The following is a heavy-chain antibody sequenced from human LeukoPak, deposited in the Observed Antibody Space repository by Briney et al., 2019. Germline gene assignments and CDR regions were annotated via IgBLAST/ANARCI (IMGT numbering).Heavy chain of an antibody. V-gene: IGHV3-30-3*02. CDR2: ISYDGSNK. Sequence: PGGSLRLSCAASGFTFSSYAMHWVRQAPGKGLEWVAVISYDGSNKYYADSVKGRFTISRDNSKNTLYLQMNSLRAEDTAVYYCAKPIAVAGTRYLVPNYGMDVWGQGTTVTVSS. J-gene: IGHJ6*02. CDR1: GFTFSSYA. CDR3: AKPIAVAGTRYLVPNYGMDV. D-gene: IGHD6-19*01.